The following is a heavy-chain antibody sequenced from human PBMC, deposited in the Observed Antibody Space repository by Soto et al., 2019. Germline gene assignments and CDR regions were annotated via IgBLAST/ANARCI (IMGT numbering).Heavy chain of an antibody. CDR1: GFTFSSYA. V-gene: IGHV3-23*01. D-gene: IGHD4-17*01. Sequence: GGSLRLSCAASGFTFSSYAMGWVRQAPGKGLEWVSDISAGGGGTYYADSVKGRFTISRDSFKNTLYLQMNSLRAEDTAIYYCGRHATVTTGGYFYYYVDVWGKGTTVTVSS. CDR3: GRHATVTTGGYFYYYVDV. J-gene: IGHJ6*03. CDR2: ISAGGGGT.